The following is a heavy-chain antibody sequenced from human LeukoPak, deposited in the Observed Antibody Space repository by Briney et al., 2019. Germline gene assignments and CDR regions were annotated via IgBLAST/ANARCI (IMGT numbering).Heavy chain of an antibody. J-gene: IGHJ4*02. Sequence: GGSLRLSCAASGFTFRSYSMNWARQALGKGLEWVSSISSSGTYIYYADSVKGRFTISRDNAKNSLYLQMNSLRAEDTSVYYCALAIGRVVGTFDYWGQGTLVTVSS. CDR1: GFTFRSYS. CDR3: ALAIGRVVGTFDY. D-gene: IGHD3-22*01. V-gene: IGHV3-21*01. CDR2: ISSSGTYI.